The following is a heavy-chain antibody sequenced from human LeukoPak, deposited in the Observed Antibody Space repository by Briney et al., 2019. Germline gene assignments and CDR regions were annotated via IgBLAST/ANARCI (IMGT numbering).Heavy chain of an antibody. CDR2: IPSDGSYT. CDR1: GFNLNSHG. V-gene: IGHV3-30*18. Sequence: GGSLRLSCAASGFNLNSHGMHWVRQAPGKGLEWVALIPSDGSYTYYADSVKGRFTISRDNSKNTLSLQMNSVRPDDTAVYYCAKDRYGDYGPFDNWGQGTMVTVSS. J-gene: IGHJ3*02. D-gene: IGHD4-17*01. CDR3: AKDRYGDYGPFDN.